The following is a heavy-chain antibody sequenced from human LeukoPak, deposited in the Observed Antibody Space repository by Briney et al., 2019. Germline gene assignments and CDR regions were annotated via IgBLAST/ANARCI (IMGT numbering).Heavy chain of an antibody. CDR1: GYTFTGYY. Sequence: ASVKVSCKASGYTFTGYYMHWVRQAPGQGLEWMGWINPNSGGTNYAQKFQGRVTMTRDTSISTAYMELSRLRSDDTAVYYCARSKGGRNYFDYWGQGTQVTVSS. V-gene: IGHV1-2*02. CDR3: ARSKGGRNYFDY. CDR2: INPNSGGT. J-gene: IGHJ4*02. D-gene: IGHD3-16*01.